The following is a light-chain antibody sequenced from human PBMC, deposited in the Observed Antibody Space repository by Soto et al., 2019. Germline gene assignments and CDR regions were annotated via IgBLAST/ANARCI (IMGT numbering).Light chain of an antibody. CDR1: SSDVGGYNY. CDR2: DVS. J-gene: IGLJ2*01. CDR3: SSYRISSALGV. Sequence: QSALTQPASVSGSPGQSITISCTGTSSDVGGYNYVSWYQQHPGKAPKLMIYDVSNRPSGVSNRFSGSKSGNTASLTISGLQAEDEADYYCSSYRISSALGVFGGGTKLTVL. V-gene: IGLV2-14*01.